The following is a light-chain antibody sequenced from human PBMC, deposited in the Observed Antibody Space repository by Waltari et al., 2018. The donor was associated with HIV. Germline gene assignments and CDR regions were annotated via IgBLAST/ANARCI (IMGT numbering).Light chain of an antibody. CDR3: HSYDSSRGGVYV. CDR1: NVGTRYD. CDR2: ANY. J-gene: IGLJ1*01. V-gene: IGLV1-40*01. Sequence: QSVLTQPPSVSGAPGQRVTISCSNVGTRYDVNWYQQLPVAAPKLLIYANYNRPSGVPDRFSGSKSGTSASLAITGLQPEDEADYYCHSYDSSRGGVYVFGTGTKVTVL.